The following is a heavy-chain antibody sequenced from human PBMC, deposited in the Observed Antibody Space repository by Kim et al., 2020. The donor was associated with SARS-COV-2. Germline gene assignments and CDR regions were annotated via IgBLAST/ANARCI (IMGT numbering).Heavy chain of an antibody. Sequence: VKGRFTISRDNAKNSLYLQMNSLRAEDTAVYYCARSSSTGSSGYYYTFEYWGQGTLVTVSS. D-gene: IGHD3-22*01. J-gene: IGHJ4*02. V-gene: IGHV3-11*06. CDR3: ARSSSTGSSGYYYTFEY.